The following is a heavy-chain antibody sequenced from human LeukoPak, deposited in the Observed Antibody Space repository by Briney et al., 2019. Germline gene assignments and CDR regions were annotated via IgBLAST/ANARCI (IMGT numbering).Heavy chain of an antibody. CDR2: IIPIFGTA. D-gene: IGHD4-17*01. CDR1: GYTFTSYY. V-gene: IGHV1-69*01. Sequence: VASVKVSCKASGYTFTSYYMHWVRQAPGQGLEWMGGIIPIFGTANYAQKFQGRVTITADESTSTAYMELSSLRSEDTAVYYCARDSGSYGDYVFDYWGQGTLVTVSS. J-gene: IGHJ4*02. CDR3: ARDSGSYGDYVFDY.